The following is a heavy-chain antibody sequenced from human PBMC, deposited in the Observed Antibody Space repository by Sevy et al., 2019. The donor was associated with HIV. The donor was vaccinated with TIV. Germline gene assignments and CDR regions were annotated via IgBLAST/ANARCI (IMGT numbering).Heavy chain of an antibody. Sequence: ASVKVSCKASGDTSRKYVISWVRRAPGQGLEWMGGIIPVYGTTNYAQKFQARVTFTADASTSTVYMELSRLRSEDTAVYYCARDMTCGGDCYYFDNWGQGTLVTVSS. CDR1: GDTSRKYV. J-gene: IGHJ4*02. CDR2: IIPVYGTT. V-gene: IGHV1-69*13. D-gene: IGHD2-21*02. CDR3: ARDMTCGGDCYYFDN.